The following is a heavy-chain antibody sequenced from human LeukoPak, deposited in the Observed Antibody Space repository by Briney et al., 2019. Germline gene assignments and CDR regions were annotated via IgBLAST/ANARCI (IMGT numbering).Heavy chain of an antibody. V-gene: IGHV1-69*06. J-gene: IGHJ4*02. CDR1: GGTFSSYA. D-gene: IGHD2-15*01. CDR3: ARGVMAAPQTFDY. Sequence: ASVKVSCKASGGTFSSYAISWVRQAPGQGLEWMGGIIPIFGTANYAQKFQGRVTITADKSTSTAYMELSSLRSEDTAVYYCARGVMAAPQTFDYWGQGTLVTVSS. CDR2: IIPIFGTA.